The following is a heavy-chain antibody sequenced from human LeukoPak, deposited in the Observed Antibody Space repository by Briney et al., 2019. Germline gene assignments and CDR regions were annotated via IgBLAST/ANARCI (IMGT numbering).Heavy chain of an antibody. CDR1: GFTFSSYG. J-gene: IGHJ4*02. Sequence: GGSLRLSCAASGFTFSSYGMHWVRQAPGKGLEWVAFIRYDGSNKYYADSVKGRFTISRDNSKNSLYLQMNSLRAEDTAVYFCARDRSDGYNKNDSWGQGTLVTVSS. V-gene: IGHV3-30*02. CDR2: IRYDGSNK. CDR3: ARDRSDGYNKNDS. D-gene: IGHD5-24*01.